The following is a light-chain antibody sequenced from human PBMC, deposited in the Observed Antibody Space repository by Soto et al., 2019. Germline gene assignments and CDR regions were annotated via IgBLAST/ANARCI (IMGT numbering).Light chain of an antibody. CDR3: QEYNNWAART. CDR2: GAS. Sequence: EIVMTQSPATLSVSRGERATLSCRASQSVSSNLAWYQQKPGQAPRLLIYGASTRATGIPARFSGSGSGTEFTLTISSLQSKDFAVYCCQEYNNWAARTFGQETKVEIK. CDR1: QSVSSN. J-gene: IGKJ1*01. V-gene: IGKV3-15*01.